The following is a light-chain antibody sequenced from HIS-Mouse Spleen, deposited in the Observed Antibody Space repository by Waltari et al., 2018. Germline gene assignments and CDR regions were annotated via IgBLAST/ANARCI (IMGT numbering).Light chain of an antibody. CDR1: QGISSY. Sequence: DIQLTQSPSFLSASVGASVTITCRASQGISSYLAWYQQKPGKAPKLLIYAASTLQSGVPSRFSGSGSGTEFTLTISSLQPEDFATYYCQQLNSYPLTFGGGTKVEIK. CDR3: QQLNSYPLT. V-gene: IGKV1-9*01. CDR2: AAS. J-gene: IGKJ4*01.